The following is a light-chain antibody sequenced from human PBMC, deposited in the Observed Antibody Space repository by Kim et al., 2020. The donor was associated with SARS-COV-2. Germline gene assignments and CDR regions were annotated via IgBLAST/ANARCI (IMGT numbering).Light chain of an antibody. CDR1: SSNIGNNA. Sequence: QRVTISCTGSSSNIGNNAVNWYQQLPGKAPKLLIYYDDLLPSGVSDRFSGSKSGTSASLAISGLQPEDEADYYCEAWDDNVKGVVFGGGTQLTVL. CDR3: EAWDDNVKGVV. J-gene: IGLJ2*01. CDR2: YDD. V-gene: IGLV1-36*01.